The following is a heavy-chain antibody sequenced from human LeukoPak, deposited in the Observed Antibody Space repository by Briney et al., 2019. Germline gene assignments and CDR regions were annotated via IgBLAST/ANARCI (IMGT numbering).Heavy chain of an antibody. V-gene: IGHV3-33*01. CDR2: IWYDGSNK. CDR1: GLTFSSYG. Sequence: PGGSLRLSCAASGLTFSSYGMHWVRQAPGKGLEWVAVIWYDGSNKYYADSVKGRFTISRDNSKNTLYLQMNSLRAEDTAVYYCARDRYYGSGSSYYYYGMDVWGQGTTVTVSS. D-gene: IGHD3-10*01. J-gene: IGHJ6*02. CDR3: ARDRYYGSGSSYYYYGMDV.